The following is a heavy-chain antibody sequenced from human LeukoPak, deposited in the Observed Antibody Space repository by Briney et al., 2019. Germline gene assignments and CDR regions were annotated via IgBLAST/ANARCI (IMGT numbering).Heavy chain of an antibody. CDR1: GGSISSYC. J-gene: IGHJ4*02. D-gene: IGHD2-2*01. CDR2: IYYSGST. V-gene: IGHV4-59*01. Sequence: SETLSLTCTVSGGSISSYCWSWVRQPPGKGLEWIGHIYYSGSTNYNPSLKSRVTISVDTSKNQFSLKLRSVTAADTAVYYCARRYCSSSSCSHFDSWGQGTLVTVSS. CDR3: ARRYCSSSSCSHFDS.